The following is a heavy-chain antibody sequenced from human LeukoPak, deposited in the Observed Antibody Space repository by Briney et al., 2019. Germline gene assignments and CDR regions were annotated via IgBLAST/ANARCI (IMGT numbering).Heavy chain of an antibody. CDR3: AIYDSSGYYNY. V-gene: IGHV3-30*14. D-gene: IGHD3-22*01. CDR1: GFTFSSYA. Sequence: PGRSLRLSCAASGFTFSSYAMHWVRQAPGKGLEWVAVITYDGSNKYYADSVKGRFTISRDNSKNTLYLQMNSLRAEDTAVYYCAIYDSSGYYNYWGQGTLVTVSS. J-gene: IGHJ4*02. CDR2: ITYDGSNK.